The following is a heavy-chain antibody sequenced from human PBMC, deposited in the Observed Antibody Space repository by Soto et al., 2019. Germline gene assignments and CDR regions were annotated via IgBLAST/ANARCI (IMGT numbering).Heavy chain of an antibody. CDR2: IKSKTDCGTT. J-gene: IGHJ4*02. V-gene: IGHV3-15*01. D-gene: IGHD4-17*01. Sequence: EVQLVESGGGLVQPGGSLRLSCAASGFTFSNAWMSWVRQAPGKGLEWVGRIKSKTDCGTTDYAAPVKGRFTISRDDSKNTLYLQMNSLKTEDPGVYYCTTDSGDYPYWYWGQGTLVTVFS. CDR1: GFTFSNAW. CDR3: TTDSGDYPYWY.